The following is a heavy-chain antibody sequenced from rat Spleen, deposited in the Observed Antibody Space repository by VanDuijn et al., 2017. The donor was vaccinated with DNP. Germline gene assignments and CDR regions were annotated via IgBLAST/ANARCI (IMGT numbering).Heavy chain of an antibody. J-gene: IGHJ2*01. CDR1: GYSITTNYK. D-gene: IGHD5-1*01. CDR2: INSAGST. V-gene: IGHV3-3*01. CDR3: AVQLGVFDY. Sequence: EVQLQESGPGLVKPSQSLSLTCSVTGYSITTNYKWSWIRKFPGNELEWMGYINSAGSTNYYPSLKSRFSITRDTSKNQFFLQVNSVATADTATYYCAVQLGVFDYWGQGVMVTVSS.